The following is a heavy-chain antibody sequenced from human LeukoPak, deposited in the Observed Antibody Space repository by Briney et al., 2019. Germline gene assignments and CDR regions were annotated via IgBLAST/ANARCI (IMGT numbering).Heavy chain of an antibody. Sequence: SQTLSLTCTVSGGSISSGSYYWSWIRQPAGKGLEWIGRIYTSGSTNYNPSLKSRVTISVDTSKNQFSLKLSSVTAADTAVYYCARCSQGDYPPYYYYYMDVWGKGTTVTISS. CDR2: IYTSGST. D-gene: IGHD4-17*01. CDR1: GGSISSGSYY. J-gene: IGHJ6*03. CDR3: ARCSQGDYPPYYYYYMDV. V-gene: IGHV4-61*02.